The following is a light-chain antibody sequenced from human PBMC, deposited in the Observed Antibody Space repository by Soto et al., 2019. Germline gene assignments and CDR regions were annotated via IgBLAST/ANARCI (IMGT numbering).Light chain of an antibody. V-gene: IGLV1-44*01. CDR3: AAWDDSLNGYV. Sequence: QSVLAQPPSASGTPGQSVTISCSGSSSNIGNNAVNWYQQLPGTAPKLLIYSHNQRPSGVPDRFSGSKSGTSASLAISGLQSEDEADYYCAAWDDSLNGYVLGTGTKV. CDR2: SHN. CDR1: SSNIGNNA. J-gene: IGLJ1*01.